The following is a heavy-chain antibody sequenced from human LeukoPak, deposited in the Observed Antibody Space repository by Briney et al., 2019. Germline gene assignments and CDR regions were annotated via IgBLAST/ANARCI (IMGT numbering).Heavy chain of an antibody. V-gene: IGHV3-7*01. CDR1: GFTFSNYW. D-gene: IGHD3-16*01. J-gene: IGHJ4*01. CDR3: ARQGDDY. CDR2: IKEDGSEK. Sequence: PGGSLRLSCVASGFTFSNYWMSWVRQAPGKGLECVANIKEDGSEKYYVDSVKGRFTISRDNAKNSLYLQMNSLRAEDTAVYYCARQGDDYWGHGTLVTVSP.